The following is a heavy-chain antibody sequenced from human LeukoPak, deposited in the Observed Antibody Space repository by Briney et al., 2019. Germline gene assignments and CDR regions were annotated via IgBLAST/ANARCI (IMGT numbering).Heavy chain of an antibody. CDR3: ARDPSIAAAAPWFDP. CDR1: GFTFSSYG. J-gene: IGHJ5*02. CDR2: IWYDGSNK. D-gene: IGHD6-13*01. V-gene: IGHV3-33*01. Sequence: PGRSLRLSCAASGFTFSSYGMHWVRQAPGKGLEWVAVIWYDGSNKYYADSVKGRFTISRDNSKNTLYLQMNSLRAEDTAVYYCARDPSIAAAAPWFDPWGQGTLVTVSS.